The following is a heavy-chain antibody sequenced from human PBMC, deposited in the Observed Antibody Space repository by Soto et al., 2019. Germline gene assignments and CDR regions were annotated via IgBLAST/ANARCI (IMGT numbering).Heavy chain of an antibody. D-gene: IGHD3-22*01. V-gene: IGHV4-34*01. CDR1: GGSFSGCY. Sequence: QVQLQQWGAGLLKPSETLSLTCAVYGGSFSGCYWSWIRQPPGKGLEWIGEINHSGSTNYNPSLKSRGTITVDTSKNQFYLKLNSVTAADTAVYYCARTYYYASSGYPDYWGQGTLVTVSS. J-gene: IGHJ4*02. CDR3: ARTYYYASSGYPDY. CDR2: INHSGST.